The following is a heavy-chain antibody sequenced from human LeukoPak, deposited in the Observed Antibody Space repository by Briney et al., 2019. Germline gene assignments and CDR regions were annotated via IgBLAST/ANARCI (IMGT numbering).Heavy chain of an antibody. V-gene: IGHV1-24*01. Sequence: ASVKVSCKVSGYTLTELSMHWVRQAPGKGLEWMGGFDPEDGETIYAQKFQGRVTMTEDASTDTAYMELSSLRSEDTAVYYCATFPIKGDGLFDYWGQGTLVTVSS. CDR1: GYTLTELS. CDR3: ATFPIKGDGLFDY. D-gene: IGHD5-12*01. J-gene: IGHJ4*02. CDR2: FDPEDGET.